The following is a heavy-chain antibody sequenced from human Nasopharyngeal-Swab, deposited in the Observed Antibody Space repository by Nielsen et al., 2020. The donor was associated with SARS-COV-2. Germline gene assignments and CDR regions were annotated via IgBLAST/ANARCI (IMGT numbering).Heavy chain of an antibody. V-gene: IGHV4-31*02. J-gene: IGHJ4*02. D-gene: IGHD3-22*01. Sequence: WIRQPPGKGLEWIGYIYYSGSTYYNPSLKSRVTISVDTSKNQFSLKLSSVTAADTAVYYCARYNYDSSGYYDDRWGQGTLVTVS. CDR3: ARYNYDSSGYYDDR. CDR2: IYYSGST.